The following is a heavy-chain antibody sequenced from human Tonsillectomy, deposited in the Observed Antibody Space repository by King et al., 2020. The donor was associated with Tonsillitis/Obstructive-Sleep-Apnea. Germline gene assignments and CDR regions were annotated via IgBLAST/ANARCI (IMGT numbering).Heavy chain of an antibody. CDR2: ISYDGSNK. CDR1: GFTFSSYG. Sequence: QLVQSGGGVVQPGRSLRPSCAASGFTFSSYGMHWVRQAPGKGLEWVAVISYDGSNKYYADSVKGRFTISRDNSKNTLYLQMNSLRAEDTAVYYCAKDNSGSYYEGSDYWGQGTLVTVSS. D-gene: IGHD1-26*01. V-gene: IGHV3-30*18. J-gene: IGHJ4*02. CDR3: AKDNSGSYYEGSDY.